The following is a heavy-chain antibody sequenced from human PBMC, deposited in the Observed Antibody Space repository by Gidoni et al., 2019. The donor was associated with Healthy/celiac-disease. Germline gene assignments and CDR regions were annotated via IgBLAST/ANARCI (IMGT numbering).Heavy chain of an antibody. Sequence: QLQLQESGPGLVKPSETLSLTCTVSGGSISSSSYYWGWIRQPPGKGLEWIGSIYYSGSTYYNPSLKSRVTISVDTSKNQFSLKLSSVTAADTAVYYCARAVVVPAGYCDYWGQGTLVTVSS. J-gene: IGHJ4*02. V-gene: IGHV4-39*01. CDR2: IYYSGST. CDR1: GGSISSSSYY. CDR3: ARAVVVPAGYCDY. D-gene: IGHD2-2*01.